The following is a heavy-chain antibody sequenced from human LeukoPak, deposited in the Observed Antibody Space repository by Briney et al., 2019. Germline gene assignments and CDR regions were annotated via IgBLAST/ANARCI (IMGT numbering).Heavy chain of an antibody. CDR3: SRLTVAGSHFDY. CDR1: GGSISSSSYC. D-gene: IGHD6-19*01. CDR2: IYYRGRT. J-gene: IGHJ4*02. Sequence: SETLSLTCTVSGGSISSSSYCWGWIRQPPGKGLEWIGSIYYRGRTYYNPSLKSRVTISVDTSKNQFSLKLSSVTAADTAVYSCSRLTVAGSHFDYWGQGTLVTVSS. V-gene: IGHV4-39*01.